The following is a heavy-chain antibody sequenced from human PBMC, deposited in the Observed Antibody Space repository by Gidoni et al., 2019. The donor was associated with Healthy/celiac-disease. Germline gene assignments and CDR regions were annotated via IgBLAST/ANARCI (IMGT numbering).Heavy chain of an antibody. CDR1: GFTFSSYS. J-gene: IGHJ3*02. CDR3: ARDRKGYAFDI. V-gene: IGHV3-48*01. CDR2: ISSSSSTI. Sequence: EVQLVESGGGLVQPGGSLRLSCAASGFTFSSYSMNWVRQAPGKGLEWVSYISSSSSTIYYADSVKGRFTISRENAKNSLYLQMNSRRAEDTAVYYCARDRKGYAFDIWGQGTMVTVSS.